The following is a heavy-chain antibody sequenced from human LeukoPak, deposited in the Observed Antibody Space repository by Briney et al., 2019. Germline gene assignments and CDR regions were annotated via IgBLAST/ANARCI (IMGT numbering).Heavy chain of an antibody. CDR1: GGSISSGGYS. Sequence: PSETLSLTCAVSGGSISSGGYSWSWIRQPPGKGLEWIGYIYHSGSTYYNPSLKSRVTISVDRSKNQFSLKLSSVTAADTAVYYCARGWYYYGSGLGNWFDPWGQGTLVTVSS. CDR2: IYHSGST. J-gene: IGHJ5*02. CDR3: ARGWYYYGSGLGNWFDP. V-gene: IGHV4-30-2*01. D-gene: IGHD3-10*01.